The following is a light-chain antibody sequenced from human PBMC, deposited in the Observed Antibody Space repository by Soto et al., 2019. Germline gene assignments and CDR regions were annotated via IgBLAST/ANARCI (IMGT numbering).Light chain of an antibody. Sequence: DIQMTQSPSSLSASVGDRVTITCRASQSISDSLNWYQQKPGQAPKFLIYAASSLQRGVPSRFSGSGSGTDFTLTISSLQPEDFATYYCQKSYSTSPFTFGPGTKVD. CDR1: QSISDS. V-gene: IGKV1-39*01. CDR3: QKSYSTSPFT. CDR2: AAS. J-gene: IGKJ3*01.